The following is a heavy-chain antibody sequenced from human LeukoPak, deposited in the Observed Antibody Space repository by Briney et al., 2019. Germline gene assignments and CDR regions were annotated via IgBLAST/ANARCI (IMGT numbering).Heavy chain of an antibody. CDR2: IYSGGST. J-gene: IGHJ4*02. D-gene: IGHD3-10*01. V-gene: IGHV3-53*01. CDR1: GFTVSSNY. CDR3: ARVRYYGSDYYFDY. Sequence: PGGSLRLSCAASGFTVSSNYMSWVRQAPGKGLEWVSVIYSGGSTYYADSVKGRFTISRDNSKNTLYLQMNSLRAEDTAVYYCARVRYYGSDYYFDYWGQGTLGTVS.